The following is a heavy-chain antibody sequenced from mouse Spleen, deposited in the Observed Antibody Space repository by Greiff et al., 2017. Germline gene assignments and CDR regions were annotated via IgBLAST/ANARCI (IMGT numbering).Heavy chain of an antibody. CDR2: ISSGGSYT. D-gene: IGHD1-1*01. CDR1: GFTFSSYG. V-gene: IGHV5-6*01. J-gene: IGHJ2*01. Sequence: EVMLVESGGDLVKPGGSLKLSCAASGFTFSSYGMSWVRQTPDKRLEWVATISSGGSYTYYPDSVKGRFTISRDNAKNTLYLQMSSLKSEDTAMYYCARPGSSLFDYWGQGTTLTVSS. CDR3: ARPGSSLFDY.